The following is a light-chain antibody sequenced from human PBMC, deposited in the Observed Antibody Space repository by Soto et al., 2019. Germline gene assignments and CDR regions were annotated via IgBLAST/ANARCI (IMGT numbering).Light chain of an antibody. CDR3: QNYNSAPQT. Sequence: DIQMTQSPASLSPSVGDRVTITCRASEGISNDLAWYQQRPGKAPNLLIYAASTLQSGVPSRFSGSGSGTDFTLTISSLQPEDVATYYCQNYNSAPQTFGQGTKVEIK. CDR1: EGISND. V-gene: IGKV1-27*01. CDR2: AAS. J-gene: IGKJ1*01.